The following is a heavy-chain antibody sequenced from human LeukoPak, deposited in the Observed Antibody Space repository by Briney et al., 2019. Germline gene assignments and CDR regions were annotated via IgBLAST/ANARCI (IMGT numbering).Heavy chain of an antibody. D-gene: IGHD3-22*01. Sequence: GGSLRLSCAASEFTFNTYAVSWVRQAPGKGLEWVSAISGDGGITYYVDSVRGRFTISRDNSKSTLYLQMNSLRAEDTAVYYCAKSSGPGGYYYYGMDVWGQGTTVTVSS. CDR3: AKSSGPGGYYYYGMDV. V-gene: IGHV3-23*01. CDR1: EFTFNTYA. J-gene: IGHJ6*02. CDR2: ISGDGGIT.